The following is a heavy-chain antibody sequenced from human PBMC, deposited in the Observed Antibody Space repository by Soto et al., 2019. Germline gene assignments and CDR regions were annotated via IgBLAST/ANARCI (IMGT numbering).Heavy chain of an antibody. V-gene: IGHV4-59*01. CDR3: AREKESSYDLHLDY. CDR1: GGSISSYY. J-gene: IGHJ4*02. CDR2: IYYSGST. Sequence: PSETLSLTCTVSGGSISSYYWSWIRQPPGKGLEWIGYIYYSGSTNYNPSLKSRVTISVDTSKNQFSLKLSSVTAADTAVYYCAREKESSYDLHLDYWGQGTLVTVSS. D-gene: IGHD5-12*01.